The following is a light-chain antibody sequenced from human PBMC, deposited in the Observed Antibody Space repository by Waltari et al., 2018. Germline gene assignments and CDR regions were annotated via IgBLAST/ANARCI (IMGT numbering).Light chain of an antibody. J-gene: IGKJ3*01. CDR2: KAS. CDR1: QSIRPW. Sequence: TCRASQSIRPWLAWYQHKPGKAPKLLIYKASTLESGVPSRFSGSGSGTEFTLTISSLQPDDFATYYCQQYNTFSFTFGPGTKVDIK. CDR3: QQYNTFSFT. V-gene: IGKV1-5*03.